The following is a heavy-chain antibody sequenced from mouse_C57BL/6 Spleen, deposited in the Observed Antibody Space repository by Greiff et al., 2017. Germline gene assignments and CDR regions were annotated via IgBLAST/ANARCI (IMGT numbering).Heavy chain of an antibody. CDR3: ARGGILQYLWYFDV. CDR1: GYTFTSYW. V-gene: IGHV1-61*01. D-gene: IGHD1-1*01. Sequence: QVHVKQPGAELVRPGSSVKLSCKASGYTFTSYWMDWVKQRPGQGLEWIGNIYPSDSETHYNQKFKDKATLTVDKSSSTAYMQLSSLTSEDSAVYYCARGGILQYLWYFDVWGTGTTVTVSS. J-gene: IGHJ1*03. CDR2: IYPSDSET.